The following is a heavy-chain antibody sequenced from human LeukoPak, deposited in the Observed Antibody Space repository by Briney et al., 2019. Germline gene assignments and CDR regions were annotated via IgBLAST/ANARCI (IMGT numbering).Heavy chain of an antibody. CDR3: ARQGNYGSGSYVRDAFDI. Sequence: HPGGSLRLSCAAPGFTFSSYAMHWVRQAPGKGLEWVAVISYDGSNKYYADSVKGRFTISRDNSKNTVYLQMNSLRAEDTAVYYCARQGNYGSGSYVRDAFDIWGQGTMVTVSS. V-gene: IGHV3-30-3*01. D-gene: IGHD3-10*01. J-gene: IGHJ3*02. CDR1: GFTFSSYA. CDR2: ISYDGSNK.